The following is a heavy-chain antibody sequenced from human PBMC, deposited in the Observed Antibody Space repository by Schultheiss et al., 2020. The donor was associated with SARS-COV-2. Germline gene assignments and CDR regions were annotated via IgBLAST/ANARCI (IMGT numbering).Heavy chain of an antibody. CDR3: ARMVVPAASSPVDY. CDR1: GFTFNKHA. J-gene: IGHJ4*02. CDR2: ISGSGGST. Sequence: GGSLRLSCAASGFTFNKHAMSWVRQAPGKGLEWVSVISGSGGSTYYADSVKGRFTISRDNSKKTLHLQMNSLRAEDTAVYYCARMVVPAASSPVDYWCQGTLVTVSS. D-gene: IGHD2-2*01. V-gene: IGHV3-23*01.